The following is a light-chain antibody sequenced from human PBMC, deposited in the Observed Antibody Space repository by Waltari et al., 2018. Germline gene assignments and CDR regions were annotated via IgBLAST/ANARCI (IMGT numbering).Light chain of an antibody. V-gene: IGKV1-39*01. CDR2: AAS. CDR3: QQRYSPPSIT. J-gene: IGKJ5*01. CDR1: QSIRSY. Sequence: DIQMTQYPSSLSAPVGDRVTITCRASQSIRSYLNWYQQKPGKAPKLLSYAASILQSGVPSRFSGSGSGTDFTLTISSLQPEDFATYYCQQRYSPPSITFGQGTRLEIK.